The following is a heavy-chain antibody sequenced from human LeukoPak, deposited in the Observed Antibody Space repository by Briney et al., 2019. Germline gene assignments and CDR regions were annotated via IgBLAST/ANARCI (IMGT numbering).Heavy chain of an antibody. CDR3: ARDGIERGYSGYDSAY. CDR1: GYTFTSYY. J-gene: IGHJ4*02. Sequence: ASVKVSCKASGYTFTSYYMHWVRQAPGQGLEWMGIINPSGGSTSYAQKFQGRVTMTRDTSTSTVYMELSSLRSEDTAVYYCARDGIERGYSGYDSAYWGQGTLVTVSS. V-gene: IGHV1-46*01. CDR2: INPSGGST. D-gene: IGHD5-12*01.